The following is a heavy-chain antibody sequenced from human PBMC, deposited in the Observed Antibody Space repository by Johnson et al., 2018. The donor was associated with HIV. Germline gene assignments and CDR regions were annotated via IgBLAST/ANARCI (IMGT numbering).Heavy chain of an antibody. CDR3: ARVGILRRRGAFDI. V-gene: IGHV3-7*03. D-gene: IGHD2-15*01. J-gene: IGHJ3*02. Sequence: VQLVESGGGVVQPGRSLRLSCAASGFTFSSYAMHWVRQAPGKGLEWVANIKQDGSEKYYVDSVKGRFTISRDNAKNSLYLQRNSLRAEDTAVYYCARVGILRRRGAFDIWGQGTMVTVSS. CDR2: IKQDGSEK. CDR1: GFTFSSYA.